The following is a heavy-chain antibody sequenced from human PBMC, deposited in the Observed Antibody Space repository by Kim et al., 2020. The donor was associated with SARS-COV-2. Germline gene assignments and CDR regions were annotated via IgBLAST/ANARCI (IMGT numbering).Heavy chain of an antibody. D-gene: IGHD2-2*01. CDR1: GYTLTELS. V-gene: IGHV1-24*01. CDR3: ATGGIVVVPAAMFDY. Sequence: ASVKVSCKVSGYTLTELSMHWVRQAPGKGLEWMGGFDPEDGETSYAQKFQGRVTMTEDTSTDTAYMELSSLRSEDTAVYYCATGGIVVVPAAMFDYWGQGTLVTVSS. CDR2: FDPEDGET. J-gene: IGHJ4*02.